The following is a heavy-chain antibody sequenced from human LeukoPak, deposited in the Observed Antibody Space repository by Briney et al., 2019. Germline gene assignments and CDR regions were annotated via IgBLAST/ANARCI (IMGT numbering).Heavy chain of an antibody. CDR3: ARDDYSNYFHYYYGMDV. J-gene: IGHJ6*02. V-gene: IGHV3-21*01. CDR1: GFTFSSYS. CDR2: ISGTSAYI. D-gene: IGHD4-4*01. Sequence: PGGSLRLSCAASGFTFSSYSMNWVRQAPGKGLEWVSSISGTSAYIYYADSVKGRFTISRDNAKNSLYLQLNSLRAEDTAVYYCARDDYSNYFHYYYGMDVWGQGTTVTVSS.